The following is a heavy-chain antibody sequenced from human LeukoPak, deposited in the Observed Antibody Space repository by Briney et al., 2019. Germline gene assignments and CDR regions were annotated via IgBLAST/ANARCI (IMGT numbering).Heavy chain of an antibody. Sequence: ASVKVSCKVSGYTFTDYYMHWVPQAPGKGLEWMGLVDPEDGETIYAEKFQGRVTITADTSTDTAYMELSSLRSEDTAVYYCAVFDSGSYRSSHWGQGTLVTVSS. CDR3: AVFDSGSYRSSH. CDR1: GYTFTDYY. J-gene: IGHJ4*02. D-gene: IGHD1-26*01. V-gene: IGHV1-69-2*01. CDR2: VDPEDGET.